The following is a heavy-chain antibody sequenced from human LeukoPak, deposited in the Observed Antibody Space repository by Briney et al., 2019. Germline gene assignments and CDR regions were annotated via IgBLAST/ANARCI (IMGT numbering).Heavy chain of an antibody. Sequence: SETLSLTCTVSGGSMSSYYWSWIRQPPGKGLEWIGYIYYSGSTKYDPSLKSRVTISVDTSKNQFSLKLSSVTAADTAVYYCARGARAGYNLEPFDYWGQGTLVTVST. J-gene: IGHJ4*02. V-gene: IGHV4-59*08. D-gene: IGHD5-24*01. CDR1: GGSMSSYY. CDR3: ARGARAGYNLEPFDY. CDR2: IYYSGST.